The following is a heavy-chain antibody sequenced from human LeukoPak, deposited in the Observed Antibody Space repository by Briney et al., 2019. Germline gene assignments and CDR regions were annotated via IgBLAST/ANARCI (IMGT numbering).Heavy chain of an antibody. CDR2: INHSGST. V-gene: IGHV4-34*01. J-gene: IGHJ5*02. CDR1: GGSFSGYY. CDR3: ARKGYDFWSGINWFDP. D-gene: IGHD3-3*01. Sequence: SETLSLTCAVYGGSFSGYYWSWIRQPPGKGLEWIGEINHSGSTNYNPSLKSRVTISVDTSKNQFSLKLSSVTAADTAVYYCARKGYDFWSGINWFDPWGQGTLVTASS.